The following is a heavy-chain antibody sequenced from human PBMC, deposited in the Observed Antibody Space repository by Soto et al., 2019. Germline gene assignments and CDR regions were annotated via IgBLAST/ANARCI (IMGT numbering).Heavy chain of an antibody. CDR1: RGTFGNYA. Sequence: QVHLVQSGAEVKKPGSSVKVSCKASRGTFGNYAVSWVRQAPGQGLEWMGGIMPVFGTVNSAQRLQDRVTIAADKFPNTAYMELSSLRSESTAVYYCARVSVPGIYGEDVWGQGPTVTVSS. V-gene: IGHV1-69*06. D-gene: IGHD3-10*01. J-gene: IGHJ6*02. CDR2: IMPVFGTV. CDR3: ARVSVPGIYGEDV.